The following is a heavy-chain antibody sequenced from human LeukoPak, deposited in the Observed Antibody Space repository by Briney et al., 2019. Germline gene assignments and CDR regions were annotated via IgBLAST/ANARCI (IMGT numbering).Heavy chain of an antibody. J-gene: IGHJ6*02. CDR1: GCTFTSYD. V-gene: IGHV1-8*01. D-gene: IGHD5-18*01. CDR3: ARGRRGYSYGKYYYGMDV. Sequence: ASVKVSCKASGCTFTSYDVNWFRQATGQGLEWMGWMNPNSGNTGYAQKFQGRVTMTRNTSISTAYMELSSLRSEDTAVYYCARGRRGYSYGKYYYGMDVWGQGTTVTVSS. CDR2: MNPNSGNT.